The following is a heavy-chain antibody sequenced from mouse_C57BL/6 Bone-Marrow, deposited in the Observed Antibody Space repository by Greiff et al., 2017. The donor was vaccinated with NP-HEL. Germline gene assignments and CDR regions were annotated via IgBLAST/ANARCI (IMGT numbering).Heavy chain of an antibody. CDR1: GFTFSDYG. Sequence: EVKLVESGGGLVQPGGSLKLSCAASGFTFSDYGMAWVRQAPRKGPEWVAFISNLEYSIYYADTVTGRFTISRENAKNTLYLEMSCLRSYDTAMYYCSSLSYYDGSSSYAMDYWGQGTSVTVSS. J-gene: IGHJ4*01. CDR3: SSLSYYDGSSSYAMDY. CDR2: ISNLEYSI. D-gene: IGHD1-1*01. V-gene: IGHV5-15*01.